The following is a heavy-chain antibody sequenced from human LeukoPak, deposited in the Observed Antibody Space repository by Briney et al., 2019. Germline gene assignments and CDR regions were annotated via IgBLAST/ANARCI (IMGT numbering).Heavy chain of an antibody. D-gene: IGHD3-10*01. CDR2: ITSSSSYI. V-gene: IGHV3-21*01. CDR3: ARAAGGEGYFDY. Sequence: PGGSLRLSCVDSGFTSTSYTTNWVRHAPGKGPEWVSSITSSSSYIYYADSVKGRFTISRGNAKNSLYLQMNSLRAEDTAVYYWARAAGGEGYFDYWGQGTLVTVSS. J-gene: IGHJ4*02. CDR1: GFTSTSYT.